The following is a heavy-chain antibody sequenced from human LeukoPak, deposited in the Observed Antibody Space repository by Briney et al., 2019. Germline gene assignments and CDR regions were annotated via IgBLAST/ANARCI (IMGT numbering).Heavy chain of an antibody. CDR2: ISGSGGST. D-gene: IGHD4-17*01. J-gene: IGHJ4*02. V-gene: IGHV3-23*01. CDR3: AKAHHGDYFFYFDY. CDR1: GFTFSSYD. Sequence: GGSLRLSCAASGFTFSSYDMSWVRQAPGKGLEWVSGISGSGGSTYYADSVKGRFTISRDNSKNTLYLQMNSLRAEDTAVYYCAKAHHGDYFFYFDYWGQGTLVTVSS.